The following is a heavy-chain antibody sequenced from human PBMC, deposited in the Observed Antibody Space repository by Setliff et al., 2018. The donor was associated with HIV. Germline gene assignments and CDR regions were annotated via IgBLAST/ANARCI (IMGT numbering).Heavy chain of an antibody. CDR1: GSSISDSY. CDR3: AKVGAYCSGGKCSSPYYFDF. Sequence: PSETLSLTCTVSGSSISDSYWSWIRQPPGKGLEWIGYIHNSGSTNSFSSLKRRVTLSLDTSKSQFSLRLTSVTAADTALYYCAKVGAYCSGGKCSSPYYFDFWGQGILVTVSS. D-gene: IGHD2-15*01. V-gene: IGHV4-59*01. J-gene: IGHJ4*02. CDR2: IHNSGST.